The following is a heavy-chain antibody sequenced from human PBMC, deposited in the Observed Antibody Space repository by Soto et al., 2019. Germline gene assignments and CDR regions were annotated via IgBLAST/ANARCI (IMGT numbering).Heavy chain of an antibody. J-gene: IGHJ6*02. CDR1: GFTFSSYA. Sequence: LRLSCAASGFTFSSYAMSWVRQAPGKGLEWVSAISGSGGSTYYADSVKGRFTISRDNSKNTLYLQMNSLRAEDTAVYYCAKETYYDFWSGYYRLDYYYYGMDVWGQGTTVTVSS. V-gene: IGHV3-23*01. CDR2: ISGSGGST. D-gene: IGHD3-3*01. CDR3: AKETYYDFWSGYYRLDYYYYGMDV.